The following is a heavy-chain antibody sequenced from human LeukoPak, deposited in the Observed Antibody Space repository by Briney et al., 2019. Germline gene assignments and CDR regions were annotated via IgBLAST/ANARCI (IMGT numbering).Heavy chain of an antibody. D-gene: IGHD5-18*01. CDR1: GFTFSSYS. J-gene: IGHJ4*02. V-gene: IGHV3-48*01. CDR2: ISSISSTI. Sequence: GGSLRLSCAASGFTFSSYSMNWVRQAPGKGLEWVSYISSISSTIYYADSVKGRFTISRDNAKNSLYLQMNNLRAEDTAVYYCARDTAMVHWGQGTLVTVSS. CDR3: ARDTAMVH.